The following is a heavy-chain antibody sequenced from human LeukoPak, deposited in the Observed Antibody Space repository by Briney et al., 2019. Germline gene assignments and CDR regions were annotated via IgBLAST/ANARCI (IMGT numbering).Heavy chain of an antibody. D-gene: IGHD5-24*01. J-gene: IGHJ4*02. CDR2: IKQDGSEK. V-gene: IGHV3-7*01. Sequence: GGSLRLSCAASGLTFSSYWMSWVRQAPGKGLEWVANIKQDGSEKYYVDSVKGRFTISRDNAKNSLYLQMNSLRAEDTAVYYCAREGRRDGYNFHWGQGTLVTVSS. CDR3: AREGRRDGYNFH. CDR1: GLTFSSYW.